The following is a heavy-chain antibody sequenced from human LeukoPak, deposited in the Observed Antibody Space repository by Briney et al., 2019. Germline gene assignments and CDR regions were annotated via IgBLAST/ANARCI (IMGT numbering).Heavy chain of an antibody. CDR2: AYYRSKWYK. V-gene: IGHV6-1*01. CDR1: GDSVSINSAV. D-gene: IGHD3-9*01. Sequence: SQTLSLTFAVSGDSVSINSAVWNWIRQAPSRGLEWLGKAYYRSKWYKGYAISVKSRISINPDTSKNQFTLQLNSVTPEDAAVYYCARGDIAFDYWGQGTLVTVSS. CDR3: ARGDIAFDY. J-gene: IGHJ4*02.